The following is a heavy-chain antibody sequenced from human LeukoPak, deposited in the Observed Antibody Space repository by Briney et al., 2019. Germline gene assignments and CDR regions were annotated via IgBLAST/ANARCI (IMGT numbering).Heavy chain of an antibody. D-gene: IGHD1-26*01. CDR2: IYTSGST. CDR1: GGSISSGSYY. J-gene: IGHJ4*02. CDR3: ASLRERSYYARGFDY. Sequence: SQTLSLTCTVSGGSISSGSYYWSWIRQPAGKGLELIGRIYTSGSTNYNPSLKSRVTISVDTSKNQFSLKLTSVTAADTALYYCASLRERSYYARGFDYWGQGTLVTVSS. V-gene: IGHV4-61*02.